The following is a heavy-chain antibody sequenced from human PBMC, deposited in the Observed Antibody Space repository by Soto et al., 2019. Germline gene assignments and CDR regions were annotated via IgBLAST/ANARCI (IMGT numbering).Heavy chain of an antibody. D-gene: IGHD3-22*01. Sequence: SETLSLTXAVSGGSISSINWWSWVRQPPGKGLEWIGEIYHSGSTNYNPSLKSRVTISVDKSKNQFSLKLSSVTAADTAVYYCASKYYYDSDNWFDPWGQGTLVTVSS. V-gene: IGHV4-4*02. CDR3: ASKYYYDSDNWFDP. CDR2: IYHSGST. CDR1: GGSISSINW. J-gene: IGHJ5*02.